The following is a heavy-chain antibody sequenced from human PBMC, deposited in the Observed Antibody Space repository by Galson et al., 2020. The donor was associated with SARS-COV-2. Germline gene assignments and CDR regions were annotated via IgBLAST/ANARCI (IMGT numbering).Heavy chain of an antibody. Sequence: GESLKISCTASGFTFGDYAMSWVRQAPGKGLEWVGFIRSIAYGATTEYAASVKGRFTIYRDDSRSIASLQMNSLKTDDTAVYYCLTFGGLVAIYCWGQGTRVTV. J-gene: IGHJ4*02. CDR3: LTFGGLVAIYC. CDR2: IRSIAYGATT. D-gene: IGHD3-16*02. V-gene: IGHV3-49*04. CDR1: GFTFGDYA.